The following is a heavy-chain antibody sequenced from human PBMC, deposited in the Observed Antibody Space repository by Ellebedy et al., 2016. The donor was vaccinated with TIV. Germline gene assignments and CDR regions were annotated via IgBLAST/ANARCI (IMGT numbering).Heavy chain of an antibody. V-gene: IGHV4-39*07. CDR2: IYYSGST. CDR3: ARGDYGDYPSGSRVYFQH. Sequence: SETLSLXXTVSGGSISSSSYYWGWIRQPPGKGLEWIGSIYYSGSTYYNPSLKSRVTISVDTSKNQFSLKLSAVTAADTAVYYCARGDYGDYPSGSRVYFQHWGQGTLVTVSS. J-gene: IGHJ1*01. D-gene: IGHD4-17*01. CDR1: GGSISSSSYY.